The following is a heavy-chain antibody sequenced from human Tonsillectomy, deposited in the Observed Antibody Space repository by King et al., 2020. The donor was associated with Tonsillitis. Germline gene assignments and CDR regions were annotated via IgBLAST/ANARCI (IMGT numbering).Heavy chain of an antibody. V-gene: IGHV4-4*07. J-gene: IGHJ4*02. Sequence: QLQESGPGLVKPSETPSLTCTVSGGSISSYYWSWIRQPAGKGLEWIGRIYTSGSTNYNPSLKSRVTMSVDTSKNQFSLKLSSVTAADTAVYYCAREGAIDFLEWSTPVDYWGQGTLVTVSS. CDR1: GGSISSYY. CDR3: AREGAIDFLEWSTPVDY. D-gene: IGHD3-3*01. CDR2: IYTSGST.